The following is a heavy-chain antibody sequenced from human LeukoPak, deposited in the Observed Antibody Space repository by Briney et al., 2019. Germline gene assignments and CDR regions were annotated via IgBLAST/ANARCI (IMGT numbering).Heavy chain of an antibody. CDR3: AKGSIDWYYFDY. J-gene: IGHJ4*02. V-gene: IGHV3-30*04. D-gene: IGHD3-9*01. CDR1: GFTFSSYT. Sequence: GGSLRLSCAASGFTFSSYTMHWVRQAPGKGLEWVAVISSDGSHKYWADSVKGRFTISRDNSKNTVYLQMNSLRAEDTAVYYCAKGSIDWYYFDYWGQGTLVTVSS. CDR2: ISSDGSHK.